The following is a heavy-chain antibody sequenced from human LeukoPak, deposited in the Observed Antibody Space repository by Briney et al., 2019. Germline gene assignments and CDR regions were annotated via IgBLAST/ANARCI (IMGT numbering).Heavy chain of an antibody. CDR1: GYTFTGYY. Sequence: GASVKVSCKASGYTFTGYYMNWVRQAPGQGLEWMGWINPNSGGTNYAQKFQGRVTMTRDTSISTAYMELSRLRSDDTAVYYCAKDLGRVLRFLEWLFGGAFDYWAREPWSPSPQ. J-gene: IGHJ4*02. CDR2: INPNSGGT. CDR3: AKDLGRVLRFLEWLFGGAFDY. D-gene: IGHD3-3*01. V-gene: IGHV1-2*02.